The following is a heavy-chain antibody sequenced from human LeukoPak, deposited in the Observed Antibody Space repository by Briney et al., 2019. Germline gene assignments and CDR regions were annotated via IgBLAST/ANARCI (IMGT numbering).Heavy chain of an antibody. J-gene: IGHJ3*02. V-gene: IGHV4-39*07. D-gene: IGHD2-2*01. Sequence: SETLSLTCTVSGGSISTSSYHWGWFRQPPGKALEYIGTIYYSGKTYYNPSLNSRVTISIHTSKNEFSLKLSSVTAADRAVYYCARSGPPAGRPDAFDIWGQGTMATVSS. CDR1: GGSISTSSYH. CDR2: IYYSGKT. CDR3: ARSGPPAGRPDAFDI.